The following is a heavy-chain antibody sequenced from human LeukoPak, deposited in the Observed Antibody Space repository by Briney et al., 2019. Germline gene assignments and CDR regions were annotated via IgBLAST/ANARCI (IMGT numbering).Heavy chain of an antibody. CDR1: GGSFSGYY. Sequence: ASETLSLTCAVYGGSFSGYYWSWIRQPPGKGLEWIGEINHSGSTNYNPSLKSRVTISVDTSKNQFSLKLSSVTAADTAVYYCARWSAARAGIRYWGQGTLVTVSS. J-gene: IGHJ4*02. CDR2: INHSGST. CDR3: ARWSAARAGIRY. D-gene: IGHD6-6*01. V-gene: IGHV4-34*01.